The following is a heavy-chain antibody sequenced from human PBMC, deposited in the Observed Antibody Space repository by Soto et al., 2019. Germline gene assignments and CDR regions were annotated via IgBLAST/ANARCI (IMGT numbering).Heavy chain of an antibody. V-gene: IGHV3-74*01. CDR1: AFPLRRDW. J-gene: IGHJ4*02. CDR2: INGDGTTT. D-gene: IGHD4-17*01. CDR3: VRDMSVTTKFDY. Sequence: PVESLTLASAASAFPLRRDWVHWVREAPGKGLVWVSRINGDGTTTGYADFVKGRFSISRDSAKNTLYLQMNSLRAEDTAVYYCVRDMSVTTKFDYWGQATLVAVS.